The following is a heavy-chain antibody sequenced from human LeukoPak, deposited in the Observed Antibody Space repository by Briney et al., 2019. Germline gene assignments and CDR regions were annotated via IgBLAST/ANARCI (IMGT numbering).Heavy chain of an antibody. D-gene: IGHD5-12*01. J-gene: IGHJ4*02. V-gene: IGHV4-39*02. CDR3: ARPSGYSGYDYGY. Sequence: SETLSLTCTVSGGSIRSSGYYWDWIRQPPGKGLEWVGSIFYTGSTYYNPSLKSRVTISADTSKNHFPLKVSSVTAADTAVYYCARPSGYSGYDYGYWGQGTLVSVSS. CDR1: GGSIRSSGYY. CDR2: IFYTGST.